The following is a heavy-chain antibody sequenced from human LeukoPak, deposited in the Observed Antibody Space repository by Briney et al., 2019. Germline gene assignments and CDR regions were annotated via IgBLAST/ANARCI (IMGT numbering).Heavy chain of an antibody. CDR3: AKYSYSSSWSPLDY. CDR2: ISGSGGST. J-gene: IGHJ4*02. V-gene: IGHV3-23*01. D-gene: IGHD6-13*01. CDR1: GITFSSYA. Sequence: GGSLRLSCAASGITFSSYAMSWVRQAPGKGLEWVSAISGSGGSTYYADSVKGRFTISRDNSKNTLYLQMNSLRAEDTAVYYCAKYSYSSSWSPLDYWGQGTLVTVSS.